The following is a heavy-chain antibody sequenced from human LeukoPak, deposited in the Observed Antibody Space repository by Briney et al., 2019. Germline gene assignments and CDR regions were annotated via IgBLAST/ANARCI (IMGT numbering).Heavy chain of an antibody. D-gene: IGHD3-3*01. Sequence: ASVKVSCKASGYTFTSYDINWVRQATGQGLEWMGWMNPNSGNTGYAQKFQGRVTMTRNTSISTAYMEQSSLRSEDTAVYYCARGKAIFGVVSQYYYYYMDVWGKGTTVTVSS. CDR1: GYTFTSYD. CDR2: MNPNSGNT. J-gene: IGHJ6*03. V-gene: IGHV1-8*01. CDR3: ARGKAIFGVVSQYYYYYMDV.